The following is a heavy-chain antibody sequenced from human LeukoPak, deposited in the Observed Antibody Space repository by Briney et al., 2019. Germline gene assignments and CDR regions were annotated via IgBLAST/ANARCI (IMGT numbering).Heavy chain of an antibody. J-gene: IGHJ6*03. CDR1: GGSFSGYY. CDR2: INHSGST. Sequence: PSETLSLTCAVCGGSFSGYYWSWIRQPPGKGLEWIGEINHSGSTNYNPSLKSRVTISVDTSKNQFSLKLSSVTAADTAVYYCARLPRITIFSRSRYYYYYYMDVWGKGTTVTISS. CDR3: ARLPRITIFSRSRYYYYYYMDV. V-gene: IGHV4-34*01. D-gene: IGHD3-9*01.